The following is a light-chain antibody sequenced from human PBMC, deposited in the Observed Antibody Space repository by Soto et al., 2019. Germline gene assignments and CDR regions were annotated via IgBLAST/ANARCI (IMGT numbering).Light chain of an antibody. J-gene: IGKJ4*01. Sequence: EIVLTQSPGTLSLSPGERATLSCRASQSVSSSYLAWYQQKPGQAPRLLIYGASSRATSLPDRFSGSGSGTDFTLTISRLEPEDFEVYFCQKYGSSPLTFGGGTKVEIK. CDR2: GAS. V-gene: IGKV3-20*01. CDR1: QSVSSSY. CDR3: QKYGSSPLT.